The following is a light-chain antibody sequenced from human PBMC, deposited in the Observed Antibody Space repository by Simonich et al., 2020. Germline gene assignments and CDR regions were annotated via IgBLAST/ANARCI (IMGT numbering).Light chain of an antibody. CDR2: KAS. J-gene: IGKJ1*01. V-gene: IGKV1-5*03. Sequence: IQMTQSPSTLSASVGDRVTITCRASQSISCWLAWYQQKPGKAPTLLIYKASSLESGVPSRFSGSGSGTEFTRTISSLQPDDFATYYCQQYNSYSPWTFGQGTKVEIK. CDR3: QQYNSYSPWT. CDR1: QSISCW.